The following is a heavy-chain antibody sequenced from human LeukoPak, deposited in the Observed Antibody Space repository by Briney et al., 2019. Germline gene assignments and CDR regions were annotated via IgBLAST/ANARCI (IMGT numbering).Heavy chain of an antibody. CDR3: ARRWSTSWTTFDY. V-gene: IGHV4-39*01. Sequence: PSETLSLTCTVSGSFISSSSYYWAWLRQPPGKGLEWIVTIYYSGNTYCNPSFKSRATISVDTSKNQFYLKLNSVTDADTALYYCARRWSTSWTTFDYWGQGTLVTVSS. J-gene: IGHJ4*02. CDR1: GSFISSSSYY. CDR2: IYYSGNT. D-gene: IGHD6-13*01.